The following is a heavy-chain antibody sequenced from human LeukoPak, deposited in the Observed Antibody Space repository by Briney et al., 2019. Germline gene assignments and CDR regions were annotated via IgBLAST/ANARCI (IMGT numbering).Heavy chain of an antibody. CDR2: IYISGGTNYNPSPSGST. V-gene: IGHV4-4*07. D-gene: IGHD3-10*01. J-gene: IGHJ4*02. CDR1: GGSISSYY. Sequence: SETLSLTCTVSGGSISSYYWSWIRQPAGKGLEWIGRIYISGGTNYNPSPSGSTNYNPSLKSRVTMSVDTSKNQFSLKLNSVTAADTAVHYCARDQGVRPLYYFDYWGQGALVTVSS. CDR3: ARDQGVRPLYYFDY.